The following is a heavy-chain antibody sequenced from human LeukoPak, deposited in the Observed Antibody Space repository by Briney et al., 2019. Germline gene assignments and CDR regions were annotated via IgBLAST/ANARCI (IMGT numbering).Heavy chain of an antibody. Sequence: SVKVSCKASGGTFSSYAISWVRQAPGQGLEWMGRIIPILGIANYAQKFQGRVTITADKSTSTAYMELSSLRSEDTAVYYCARDPGCSGDSCYYFGQFDYWGQGTLVTVSS. V-gene: IGHV1-69*04. D-gene: IGHD2-15*01. J-gene: IGHJ4*02. CDR1: GGTFSSYA. CDR3: ARDPGCSGDSCYYFGQFDY. CDR2: IIPILGIA.